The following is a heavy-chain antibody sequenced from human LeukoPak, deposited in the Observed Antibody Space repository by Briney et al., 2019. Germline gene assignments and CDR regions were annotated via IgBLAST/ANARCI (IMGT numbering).Heavy chain of an antibody. J-gene: IGHJ4*02. V-gene: IGHV4-34*01. Sequence: SETLSLTCAVYGESFSGYYWSWIRQPPGKGLEWIGEINHSGSTNYNPSLKSRVTISIDTSKNQFSLKLSSVTAADTAVYYCARVFGTYYYDSSDPFDYWGQGTLVTVSS. CDR2: INHSGST. CDR3: ARVFGTYYYDSSDPFDY. D-gene: IGHD3-22*01. CDR1: GESFSGYY.